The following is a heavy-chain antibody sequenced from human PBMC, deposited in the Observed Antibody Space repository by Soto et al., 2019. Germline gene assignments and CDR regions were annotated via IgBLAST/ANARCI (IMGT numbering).Heavy chain of an antibody. Sequence: QVQLVQSGAEVKKPGSSVKVSCKASGGTFSSYAISWVRQAPGQGLEWMGGIIPIFGTANYAQKFQGRVTITADESTSPAYMELSSPRSEDTAVYYGARDQCLSAFDIWGQGTMVTVSS. CDR1: GGTFSSYA. J-gene: IGHJ3*02. CDR3: ARDQCLSAFDI. V-gene: IGHV1-69*12. CDR2: IIPIFGTA. D-gene: IGHD6-19*01.